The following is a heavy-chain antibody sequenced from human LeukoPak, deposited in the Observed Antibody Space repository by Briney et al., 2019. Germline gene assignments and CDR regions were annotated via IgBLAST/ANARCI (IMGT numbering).Heavy chain of an antibody. V-gene: IGHV3-30*02. CDR1: GFTFSSYG. J-gene: IGHJ4*02. D-gene: IGHD6-6*01. CDR3: AGNHSSSSPFDY. CDR2: MRYDGSNK. Sequence: GGSLRLSCAASGFTFSSYGMHWVRQAPGKGLERVAFMRYDGSNKYYADSVEGRFTISRDNSKNTLYLQMHSLRVEDTAVYYCAGNHSSSSPFDYWGQGTLVTVSS.